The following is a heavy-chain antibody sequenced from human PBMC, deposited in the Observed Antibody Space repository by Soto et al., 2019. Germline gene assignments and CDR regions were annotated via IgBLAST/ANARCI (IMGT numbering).Heavy chain of an antibody. J-gene: IGHJ4*02. Sequence: QVHLVQSGAEVKKPGSSVKVSCKTSGGTFSDSAINWLRQTPGQGLEWMGGLVPMFRTANYAPNLQGRVSLTADESTSTVIMELSSLTFEDTAFYYCARGWGGSYFPFDFWGQGTLVTVSS. V-gene: IGHV1-69*12. CDR1: GGTFSDSA. CDR3: ARGWGGSYFPFDF. D-gene: IGHD1-26*01. CDR2: LVPMFRTA.